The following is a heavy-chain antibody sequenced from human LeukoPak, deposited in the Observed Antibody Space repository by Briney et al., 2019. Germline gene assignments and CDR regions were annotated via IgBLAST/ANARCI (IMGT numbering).Heavy chain of an antibody. CDR1: GGSFSGYY. D-gene: IGHD6-13*01. Sequence: ASETLSLTCAVYGGSFSGYYWSWIRQPPGKGLEWIGEINHSGSTNYNPSLESRVTISVDTSKNQFSLKLSSVTAADTAVYYCARRSSSWADYWGQGTLVTVSS. J-gene: IGHJ4*02. CDR3: ARRSSSWADY. V-gene: IGHV4-34*01. CDR2: INHSGST.